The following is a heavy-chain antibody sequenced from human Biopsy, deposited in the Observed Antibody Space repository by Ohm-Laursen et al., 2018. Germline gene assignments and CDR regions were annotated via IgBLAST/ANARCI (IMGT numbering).Heavy chain of an antibody. D-gene: IGHD3-3*01. J-gene: IGHJ4*02. CDR2: IYYSGNT. V-gene: IGHV4-39*01. CDR3: ARQVDFWSGYVDY. Sequence: PGTLSLTCIVSGGSISDSTYHWGWIRQSPGKGLEWIGNIYYSGNTDYSPSLKGRVTISVDTSNNQFSLKLRSVTAADTAVYYCARQVDFWSGYVDYWGQGTLVAVSS. CDR1: GGSISDSTYH.